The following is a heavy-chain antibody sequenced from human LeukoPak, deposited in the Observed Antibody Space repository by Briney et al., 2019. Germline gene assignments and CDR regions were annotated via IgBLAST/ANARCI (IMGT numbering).Heavy chain of an antibody. Sequence: PSETLSLTCTVSGGSISSYYWSWIRQPPGKGLEWIGYIYYSGSTNYNPSLKSRVTISVDTSKNQFSLRLSSVTAADTAVYYCARTDIVVVPAAFYFDYWGQGTLVTVSS. CDR2: IYYSGST. D-gene: IGHD2-2*01. CDR3: ARTDIVVVPAAFYFDY. V-gene: IGHV4-59*12. J-gene: IGHJ4*02. CDR1: GGSISSYY.